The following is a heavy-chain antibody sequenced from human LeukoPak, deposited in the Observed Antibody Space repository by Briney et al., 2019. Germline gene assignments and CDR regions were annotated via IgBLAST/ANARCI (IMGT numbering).Heavy chain of an antibody. Sequence: ASVKVSCKASGYRFSRYGISWLRQAPGQGPEWVGWVSVFNGDTKYAQKFQGRVTVTTEISTDTAYMELSSLRSDDTGVYYCARGHGYYYYMDVWGKGTTVTVTS. V-gene: IGHV1-18*01. D-gene: IGHD6-13*01. CDR1: GYRFSRYG. CDR2: VSVFNGDT. CDR3: ARGHGYYYYMDV. J-gene: IGHJ6*03.